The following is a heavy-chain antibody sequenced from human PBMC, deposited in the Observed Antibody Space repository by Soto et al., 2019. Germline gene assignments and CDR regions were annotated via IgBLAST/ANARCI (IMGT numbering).Heavy chain of an antibody. D-gene: IGHD6-13*01. CDR3: AKGDRIAAAGSIDY. V-gene: IGHV3-23*01. Sequence: HPGGSLRLSCAASGFTFSTYGMNWVRQVPGKGLEWVSSISGSGDSTNYADSVKGRFTIFRDNSKNTLYLQMSSLRVEDTAVYYCAKGDRIAAAGSIDYWGQGTTVT. J-gene: IGHJ4*03. CDR2: ISGSGDST. CDR1: GFTFSTYG.